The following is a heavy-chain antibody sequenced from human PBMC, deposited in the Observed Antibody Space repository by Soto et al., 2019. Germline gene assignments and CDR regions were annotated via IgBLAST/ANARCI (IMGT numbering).Heavy chain of an antibody. J-gene: IGHJ4*02. V-gene: IGHV3-23*01. Sequence: GESLKISCAASGFTFSSYAMSWVRQAPGKGLEWVSAISGSGGSTYYADSVKGRFTISRDNSKNTLYLQMNSLRAEDTAVYYCAKFARIFNWNYAEQFGQIDYWGQGTLVTVSS. CDR2: ISGSGGST. CDR3: AKFARIFNWNYAEQFGQIDY. CDR1: GFTFSSYA. D-gene: IGHD1-7*01.